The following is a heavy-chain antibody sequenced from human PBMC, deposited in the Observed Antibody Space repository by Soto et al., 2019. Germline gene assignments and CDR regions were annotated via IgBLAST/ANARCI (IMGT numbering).Heavy chain of an antibody. Sequence: PAESLRISCQGSGYSFTAYWITWVHQMPGKGLECPANTAARHSYVDYSPSFRGHVTFSVDRSITTVYLQWNRLKASDSAMYFCTRRASSSLYHFDFWGQGALVTASS. J-gene: IGHJ4*02. CDR1: GYSFTAYW. V-gene: IGHV5-10-1*01. CDR2: TAARHSYV. CDR3: TRRASSSLYHFDF. D-gene: IGHD2-2*01.